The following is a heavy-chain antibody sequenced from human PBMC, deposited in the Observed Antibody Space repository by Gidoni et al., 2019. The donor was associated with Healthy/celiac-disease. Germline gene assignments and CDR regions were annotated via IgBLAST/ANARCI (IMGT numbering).Heavy chain of an antibody. D-gene: IGHD6-6*01. V-gene: IGHV3-30-3*01. CDR3: ARDLVEQLVARNYYYYYGMDV. CDR2: ISYDGSNK. J-gene: IGHJ6*02. Sequence: QVQLVESGGGVVQPGRSLRLSCAASGFTFSSYAMHWVRQAPGKGLEWVAVISYDGSNKYYADSVKGRFTISRDNSKNTLYLQMNSLRAEDTAVYYCARDLVEQLVARNYYYYYGMDVWGQGTTVTVSS. CDR1: GFTFSSYA.